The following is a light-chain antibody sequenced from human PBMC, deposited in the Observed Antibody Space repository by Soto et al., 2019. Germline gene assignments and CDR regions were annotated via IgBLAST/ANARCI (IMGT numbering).Light chain of an antibody. Sequence: EIVLTQSPGTLSLSPGERATLSCRASQSVSSSYLAWYQQKPGRAPRLLSYGASSRVTGIPDRFSGSGSGTDFTLTISRLEPEDFAVYYCQQYGSSPIFTVGPGTKVDI. CDR2: GAS. J-gene: IGKJ3*01. V-gene: IGKV3-20*01. CDR3: QQYGSSPIFT. CDR1: QSVSSSY.